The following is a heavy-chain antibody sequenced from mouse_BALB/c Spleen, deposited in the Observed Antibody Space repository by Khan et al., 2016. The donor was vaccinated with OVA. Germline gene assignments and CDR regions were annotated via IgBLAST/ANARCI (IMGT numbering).Heavy chain of an antibody. Sequence: EVKLLESGPGLVKPSQSLSLTCTVTGYSITSDYAWNWIRQFPGNKLEWMGYISYSGSTSYNPSLKSRISITRDTSKNQFFLQLNSVTTEDTATYDCARRAYYGNWYFDVWGAGTTVTVSS. J-gene: IGHJ1*01. CDR2: ISYSGST. CDR3: ARRAYYGNWYFDV. V-gene: IGHV3-2*02. CDR1: GYSITSDYA. D-gene: IGHD2-1*01.